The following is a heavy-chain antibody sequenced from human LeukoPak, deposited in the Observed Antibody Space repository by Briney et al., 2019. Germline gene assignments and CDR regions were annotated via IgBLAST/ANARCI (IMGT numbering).Heavy chain of an antibody. Sequence: SETLSLTCTVPGVSISSYYWSWIRQPPGKGLEWIAYIYYSGSTNYNPSLKSRVTISVDTSKNQFSLKLSSVTAADTAVYYCARTLREYDILTGRAPHYFDYWGQGTLVTVSS. J-gene: IGHJ4*02. CDR2: IYYSGST. D-gene: IGHD3-9*01. CDR1: GVSISSYY. V-gene: IGHV4-59*01. CDR3: ARTLREYDILTGRAPHYFDY.